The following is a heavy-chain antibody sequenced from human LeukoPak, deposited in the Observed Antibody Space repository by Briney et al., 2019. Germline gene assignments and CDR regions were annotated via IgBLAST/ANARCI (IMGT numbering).Heavy chain of an antibody. D-gene: IGHD3-9*01. Sequence: PSETLSLTCTVSGGSISSGGYYWSWIRQHPVMGLEWIGCIYYSGSTYYNPSLKSRVTISVDTSKNQFSLKLSSVTAADTAVYYCARGGLRYFDWLLDYWGQGTLVTVSS. CDR2: IYYSGST. CDR3: ARGGLRYFDWLLDY. J-gene: IGHJ4*02. V-gene: IGHV4-31*03. CDR1: GGSISSGGYY.